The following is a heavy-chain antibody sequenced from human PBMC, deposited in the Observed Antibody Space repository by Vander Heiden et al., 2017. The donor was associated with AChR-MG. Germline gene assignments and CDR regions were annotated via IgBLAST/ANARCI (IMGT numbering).Heavy chain of an antibody. CDR2: IKHSGST. CDR3: ARGRYYYYGMDV. Sequence: QVQLQQWGAGLLKPSETLSLTCAVYGGSFSGYYWSWIRQPPGKGLEWIGEIKHSGSTNYNPSLKSRVTISVDTSKNQFSLKLSSVTAVDTAVYYCARGRYYYYGMDVWGQGTTVTVSS. V-gene: IGHV4-34*01. J-gene: IGHJ6*02. CDR1: GGSFSGYY.